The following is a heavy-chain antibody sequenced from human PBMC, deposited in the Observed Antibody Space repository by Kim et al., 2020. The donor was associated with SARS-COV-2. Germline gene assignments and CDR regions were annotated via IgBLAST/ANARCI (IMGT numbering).Heavy chain of an antibody. Sequence: GGSLRLSCAASGFTFSSYSMNWVRQAPGKGLEWVSSISSSSSYIYYADSVKGRFTISRDNAKNSLYLQMNSLRAEDTAVYYCARDFQDIVATWALSYGMDVWGQGTTVTVSS. CDR3: ARDFQDIVATWALSYGMDV. D-gene: IGHD5-12*01. V-gene: IGHV3-21*01. J-gene: IGHJ6*02. CDR1: GFTFSSYS. CDR2: ISSSSSYI.